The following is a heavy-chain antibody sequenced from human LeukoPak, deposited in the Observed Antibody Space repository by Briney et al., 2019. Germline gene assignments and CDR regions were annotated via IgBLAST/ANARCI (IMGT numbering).Heavy chain of an antibody. CDR3: ARDRGGLPIVVVPAATFDP. CDR1: GYTFTSYG. J-gene: IGHJ5*02. V-gene: IGHV1-18*04. Sequence: ASVKVSCKASGYTFTSYGISWVRQTPGQGLEWMGWSSAYNGNTNYAQKLQGRVTMTTDTSTSTAYMALRSLRSDDTAVYYCARDRGGLPIVVVPAATFDPWGQGTLVTVSS. D-gene: IGHD2-2*01. CDR2: SSAYNGNT.